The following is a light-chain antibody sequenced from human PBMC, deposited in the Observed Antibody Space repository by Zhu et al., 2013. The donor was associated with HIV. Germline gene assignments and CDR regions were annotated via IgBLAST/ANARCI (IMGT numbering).Light chain of an antibody. CDR3: QQYGSFPYN. Sequence: EIVLTQSPGTLSLSPGERATLSCRASQSVSSSYLAWYQQKPGQAPRLLIYGASSRPTGISDRFSGSGSGTDFTLTISRLEPEDFAAYYCQQYGSFPYNFGQGTKLEIK. CDR2: GAS. V-gene: IGKV3-20*01. J-gene: IGKJ2*01. CDR1: QSVSSSY.